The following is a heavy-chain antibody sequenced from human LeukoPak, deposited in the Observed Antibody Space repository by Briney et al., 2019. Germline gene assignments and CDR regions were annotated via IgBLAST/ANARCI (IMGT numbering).Heavy chain of an antibody. CDR1: GGSISSGDYY. CDR3: ARGGYYYYGMDV. Sequence: SETLSLTCTVSGGSISSGDYYWSWIRQPPGKGLEWIGYIYYSGSTYYNPSLKSRVTISVDTSKNQFSLKLSSVTAAYTAVYYCARGGYYYYGMDVWGQGTTVTVSS. CDR2: IYYSGST. V-gene: IGHV4-30-4*01. J-gene: IGHJ6*02.